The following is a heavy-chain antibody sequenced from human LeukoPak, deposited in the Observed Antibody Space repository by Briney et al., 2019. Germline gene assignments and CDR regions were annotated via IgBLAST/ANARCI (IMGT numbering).Heavy chain of an antibody. CDR3: ARAILSGYPDS. J-gene: IGHJ4*02. CDR1: GGSISTYY. Sequence: SETLSLTCSVSGGSISTYYWTWIRQPPGKGLEWIGYIYYSGSTNYNPSLKSRVTISLDTSKNQFSLKLSSVAAADTAVYYCARAILSGYPDSWGQGTLVIVFS. V-gene: IGHV4-59*01. D-gene: IGHD3-3*01. CDR2: IYYSGST.